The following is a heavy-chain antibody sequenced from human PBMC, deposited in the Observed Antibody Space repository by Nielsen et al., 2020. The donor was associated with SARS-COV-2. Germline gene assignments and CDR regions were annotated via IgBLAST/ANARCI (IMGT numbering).Heavy chain of an antibody. D-gene: IGHD1-1*01. Sequence: ASVKVSCKVSGYTLTELSMHWVRQAPGKGLEWMGGFDPEDGETIYAQKFQGRVTMTEDTSTDTAYMELSSLRSKDTAVYFCARDPGSRDNWGWFDPWGQGTLVTVSA. CDR1: GYTLTELS. CDR3: ARDPGSRDNWGWFDP. J-gene: IGHJ5*02. CDR2: FDPEDGET. V-gene: IGHV1-24*01.